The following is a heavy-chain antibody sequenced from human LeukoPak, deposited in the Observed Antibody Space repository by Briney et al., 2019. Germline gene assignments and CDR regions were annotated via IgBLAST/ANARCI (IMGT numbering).Heavy chain of an antibody. CDR3: AQGGHDFNPFYY. CDR2: IKGGGGDP. Sequence: RGSLRLSCAASGFTFSTYAMGWVRQAPGEGLEWVSSIKGGGGDPFYADSVRGRFTISRDKSKNTLYLQLNSLRPEDTAVYFCAQGGHDFNPFYYWGQGTLVTVSS. D-gene: IGHD2-21*02. J-gene: IGHJ4*02. CDR1: GFTFSTYA. V-gene: IGHV3-23*01.